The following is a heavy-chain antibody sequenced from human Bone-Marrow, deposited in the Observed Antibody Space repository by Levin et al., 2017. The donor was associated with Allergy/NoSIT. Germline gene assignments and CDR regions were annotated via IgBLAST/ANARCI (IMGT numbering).Heavy chain of an antibody. CDR2: MNPNSGHT. Sequence: ASVKVSCKASGYVFTSYEIHWVRQASGQGLEWLGTMNPNSGHTTSARKFQGRVTMPGTSSINTAHMELTRLTAEDTGVYYCARGAPAANDPWGQGTLVTVSS. J-gene: IGHJ5*02. CDR3: ARGAPAANDP. CDR1: GYVFTSYE. V-gene: IGHV1-8*01. D-gene: IGHD2-2*01.